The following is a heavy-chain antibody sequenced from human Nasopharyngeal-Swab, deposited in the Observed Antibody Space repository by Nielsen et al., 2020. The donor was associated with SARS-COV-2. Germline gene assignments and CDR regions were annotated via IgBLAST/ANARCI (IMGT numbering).Heavy chain of an antibody. D-gene: IGHD4-17*01. CDR3: ATGDPTVTTSNWFDP. Sequence: ASVKDSCKVSGYTLTELSMHWVRQAPGKGLEWMGGFDPEDGETIYAQKFQGRVTMTEDTSTDTAYMELSSLRSEDTAVYYCATGDPTVTTSNWFDPWGQGTLVTVSS. CDR1: GYTLTELS. J-gene: IGHJ5*02. V-gene: IGHV1-24*01. CDR2: FDPEDGET.